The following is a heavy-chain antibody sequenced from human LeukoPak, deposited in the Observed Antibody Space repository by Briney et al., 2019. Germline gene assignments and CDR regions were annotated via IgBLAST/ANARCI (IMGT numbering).Heavy chain of an antibody. J-gene: IGHJ4*02. V-gene: IGHV1-46*01. D-gene: IGHD3-3*01. CDR2: INPSGGST. CDR1: GYTFTSYY. Sequence: ASVKVSWKASGYTFTSYYMHWVRQAPGQGLEWMGIINPSGGSTSYAQKFQGRVTMTRDTSTSTVYMELSSLRSEDTAVYYCARDGSFTPQYYDFWSGYYDGPIDYWGQGTLVTVSS. CDR3: ARDGSFTPQYYDFWSGYYDGPIDY.